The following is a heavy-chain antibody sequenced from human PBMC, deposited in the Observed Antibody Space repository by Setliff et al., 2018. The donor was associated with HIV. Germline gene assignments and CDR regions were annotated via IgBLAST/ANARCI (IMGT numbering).Heavy chain of an antibody. J-gene: IGHJ5*02. D-gene: IGHD3-22*01. CDR1: GYSFTTYW. Sequence: GESLKISCKTSGYSFTTYWTGWVRQMPGKGLEWMAILYPGGSDTRYSPSFQSQVTVSADKSIGTAYLQWNSLKASDTALYFCARAPNSPYYSNVWYADHWGQGTLVTVSS. CDR3: ARAPNSPYYSNVWYADH. CDR2: LYPGGSDT. V-gene: IGHV5-51*01.